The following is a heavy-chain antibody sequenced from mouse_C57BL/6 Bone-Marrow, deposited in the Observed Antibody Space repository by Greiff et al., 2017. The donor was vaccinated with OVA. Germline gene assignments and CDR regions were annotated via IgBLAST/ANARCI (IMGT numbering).Heavy chain of an antibody. V-gene: IGHV1-64*01. D-gene: IGHD2-3*01. J-gene: IGHJ4*01. CDR1: GYTFTSYW. CDR3: ARNDGYSHYYAMDY. CDR2: IHPNSGST. Sequence: VQLQQPGAELVKPGASVKLSCKASGYTFTSYWMHWVKQRPGQGLEWIGMIHPNSGSTNYNEKFKSKATLTVDKSSSTAYMQLSSLTSEDSAVYYCARNDGYSHYYAMDYWGQGTSVTVSS.